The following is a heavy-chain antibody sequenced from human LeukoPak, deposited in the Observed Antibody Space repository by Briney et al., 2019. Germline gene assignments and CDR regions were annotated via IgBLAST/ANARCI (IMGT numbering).Heavy chain of an antibody. Sequence: GGSLRLSCAASEFTFSSYAMHWVRQAPGKGLEYVSAISSNGGSTYYANSVKGRFTISRDNSKNTLYLQMGSLRAEDMAVYYCARSYYYDSSGYPPSAEYFQHWGQGTLVTVSS. CDR3: ARSYYYDSSGYPPSAEYFQH. V-gene: IGHV3-64*01. CDR2: ISSNGGST. CDR1: EFTFSSYA. J-gene: IGHJ1*01. D-gene: IGHD3-22*01.